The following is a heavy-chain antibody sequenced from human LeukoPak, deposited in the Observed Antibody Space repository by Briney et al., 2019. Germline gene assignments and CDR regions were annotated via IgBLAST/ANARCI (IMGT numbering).Heavy chain of an antibody. CDR3: ARVAAAGRWDY. V-gene: IGHV3-7*01. CDR1: GFTFSSYW. CDR2: IRQDGSDK. J-gene: IGHJ4*02. D-gene: IGHD6-13*01. Sequence: GGSLRLSCAASGFTFSSYWMSWVRQAPGKGLEWVANIRQDGSDKYYVDSVKGRFTISRDNAKNSLYLQMNSLRAEDTAVYYCARVAAAGRWDYWGQGTLVTVSS.